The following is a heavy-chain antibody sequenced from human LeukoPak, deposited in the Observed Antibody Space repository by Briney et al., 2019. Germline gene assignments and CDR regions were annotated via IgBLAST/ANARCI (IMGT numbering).Heavy chain of an antibody. CDR1: GFTFSSYA. CDR2: ISGSGGST. V-gene: IGHV3-23*01. D-gene: IGHD3-9*01. J-gene: IGHJ4*02. Sequence: HAGGSLRLSCAASGFTFSSYAMSWVRQAPGKGLEWVSAISGSGGSTYYADSVKGRFTISRDNSKNTLYLQMNSLRAEDTAVYYCARDGPETGFYFDYWGQGTLVTVSS. CDR3: ARDGPETGFYFDY.